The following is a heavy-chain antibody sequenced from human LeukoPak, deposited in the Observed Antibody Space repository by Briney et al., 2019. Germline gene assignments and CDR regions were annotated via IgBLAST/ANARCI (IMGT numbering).Heavy chain of an antibody. D-gene: IGHD5-24*01. CDR2: INPNSGGT. CDR3: ARSSEMATITSPFDY. V-gene: IGHV1-2*02. Sequence: GASVKVSCKASGYTFTGYSMNWVRQAPGQGLEWMGWINPNSGGTNYAQKSQGRVAMTRATSINTVYMELSRLRSDDTAVYYCARSSEMATITSPFDYWGQGTLVTVSS. J-gene: IGHJ4*02. CDR1: GYTFTGYS.